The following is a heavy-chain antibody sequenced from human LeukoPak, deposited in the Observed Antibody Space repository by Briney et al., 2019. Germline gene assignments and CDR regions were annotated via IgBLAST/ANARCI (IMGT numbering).Heavy chain of an antibody. CDR3: ARVAVSGINSRYEIDY. J-gene: IGHJ4*02. CDR1: GGSFSGYF. Sequence: KTSETLSLTCAVYGGSFSGYFWNWIRQPPGKWLEWIGEVNHSGGTNYNPSLKSRVTISLATSKNQFSLKLSSVTAADTAVYYCARVAVSGINSRYEIDYWGQGTLVTVSS. D-gene: IGHD6-19*01. CDR2: VNHSGGT. V-gene: IGHV4-34*01.